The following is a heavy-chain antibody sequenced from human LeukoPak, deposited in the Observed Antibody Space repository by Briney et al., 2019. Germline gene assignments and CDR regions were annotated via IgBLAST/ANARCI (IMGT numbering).Heavy chain of an antibody. CDR3: ASFYCSGGSCYQYYSYYYMDV. Sequence: SETRSLTCTVSGGSISSYYWSWIRQPPAKGLEWIGYIYYSGSTNYNPSLKSRVTISVDTSKNQFSLKLNSVTAADTAVYYCASFYCSGGSCYQYYSYYYMDVWGKGTTVTISS. D-gene: IGHD2-15*01. V-gene: IGHV4-59*08. CDR1: GGSISSYY. J-gene: IGHJ6*03. CDR2: IYYSGST.